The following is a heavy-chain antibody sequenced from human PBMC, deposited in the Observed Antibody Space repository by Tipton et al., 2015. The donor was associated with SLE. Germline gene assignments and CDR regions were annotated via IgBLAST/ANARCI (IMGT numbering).Heavy chain of an antibody. CDR3: AISLYSSPDY. D-gene: IGHD6-13*01. CDR1: GFTFSSYA. CDR2: IKSTTNGGTT. Sequence: SLRLSCAGSGFTFSSYAMNWVRQSPGQGLEWVGRIKSTTNGGTTDYAESVKGRFTISRDDSEDTLFLQMNNLKTEDTAVYYCAISLYSSPDYWGQGTLVTVSS. V-gene: IGHV3-15*01. J-gene: IGHJ4*02.